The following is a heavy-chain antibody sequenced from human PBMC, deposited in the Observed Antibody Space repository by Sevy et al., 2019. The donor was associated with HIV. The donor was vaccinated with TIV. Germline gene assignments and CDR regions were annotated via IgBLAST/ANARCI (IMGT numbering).Heavy chain of an antibody. D-gene: IGHD3-3*01. CDR2: ISYDGSNK. J-gene: IGHJ6*02. CDR1: GFTFSSYA. V-gene: IGHV3-30-3*01. Sequence: GGSLRLSCAASGFTFSSYAMHWVRQAPGKGLEWVAVISYDGSNKYYADSVKGRFTISRDNSKNTLYLQMNSLRAEDTAVYYCARERVLRFLEAYRDGMDVWGQGTTVTVSS. CDR3: ARERVLRFLEAYRDGMDV.